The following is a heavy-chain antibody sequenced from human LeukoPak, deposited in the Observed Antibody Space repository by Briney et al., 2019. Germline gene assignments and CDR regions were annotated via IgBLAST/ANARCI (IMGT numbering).Heavy chain of an antibody. V-gene: IGHV3-21*01. J-gene: IGHJ4*02. CDR1: GFTFSSYS. Sequence: GGSLRLSCAASGFTFSSYSMNWVRQAPGKGLEWVSSISSSSSYKYYADSVKGRFTISRDNAKNALSLQMNSLRPEATAASYCARINGITMVRGVTADYWGQGTLVTVSS. CDR2: ISSSSSYK. D-gene: IGHD3-10*01. CDR3: ARINGITMVRGVTADY.